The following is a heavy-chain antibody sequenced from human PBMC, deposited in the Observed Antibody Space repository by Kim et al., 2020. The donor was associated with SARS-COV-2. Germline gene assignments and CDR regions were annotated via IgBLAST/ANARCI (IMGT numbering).Heavy chain of an antibody. CDR3: VPKPTMVGPTTPGDH. V-gene: IGHV3-23*01. CDR1: GFTFSSYA. CDR2: IGNGGV. Sequence: GGSLRLSCEASGFTFSSYAMSWVRQAPGKGLEWVSTIGNGGVFYADSVKGRFTISRDNSNNTLFLQMNSLRADDTAVYYCVPKPTMVGPTTPGDHWGQGTLVTVSS. J-gene: IGHJ4*02. D-gene: IGHD1-26*01.